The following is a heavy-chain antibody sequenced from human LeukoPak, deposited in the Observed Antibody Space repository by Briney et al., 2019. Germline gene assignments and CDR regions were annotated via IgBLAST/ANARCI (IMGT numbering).Heavy chain of an antibody. D-gene: IGHD4-17*01. CDR3: AKGMGTPSMTTVTTDFDY. CDR2: ISYDGSNK. V-gene: IGHV3-30*18. Sequence: PGGSLRLSCAASGFTFSSYGMHWVRQAPGKGLEWVAVISYDGSNKYYADSVKGRFTISRDNSKNTLYLQMNSLRAEDTAVYYCAKGMGTPSMTTVTTDFDYWGQGTLVTVSS. CDR1: GFTFSSYG. J-gene: IGHJ4*02.